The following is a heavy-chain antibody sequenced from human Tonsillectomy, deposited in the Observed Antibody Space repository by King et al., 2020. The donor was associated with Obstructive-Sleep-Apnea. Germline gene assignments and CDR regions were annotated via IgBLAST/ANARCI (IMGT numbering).Heavy chain of an antibody. V-gene: IGHV3-30*04. D-gene: IGHD1-26*01. CDR1: GFTFSSYA. CDR3: ARALGATLFDY. CDR2: ISCAGSNK. J-gene: IGHJ4*02. Sequence: VQLVESGGGVVQPGRSLRLSCAASGFTFSSYAMHWVRQAPGKGLEWVAGISCAGSNKYYADAVKGRFTIARDNSKNTLYLQMNRLRAEDTAVYYCARALGATLFDYWGQGTLVTVSS.